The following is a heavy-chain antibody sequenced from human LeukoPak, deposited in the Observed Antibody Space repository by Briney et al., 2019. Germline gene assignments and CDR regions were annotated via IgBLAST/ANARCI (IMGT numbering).Heavy chain of an antibody. J-gene: IGHJ4*02. CDR3: ARGSSGSYYTLFDY. Sequence: GGSLRLSCAASGFTFSSYGMSWVRQAPGKGLEWVSAITGIDDNTNYADSVKGRFTISRDNAKNSLYLQMNSLRAEDTAVYYCARGSSGSYYTLFDYWGQGTLVTVSS. V-gene: IGHV3-23*01. CDR2: ITGIDDNT. CDR1: GFTFSSYG. D-gene: IGHD3-10*01.